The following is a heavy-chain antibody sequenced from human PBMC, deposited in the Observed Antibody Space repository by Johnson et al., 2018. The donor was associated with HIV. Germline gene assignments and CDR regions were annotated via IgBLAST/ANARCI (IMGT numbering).Heavy chain of an antibody. CDR1: GFTFSDYY. Sequence: VQLVESGGGLVKPGGSLRLSCAASGFTFSDYYMSWVRQAPGEGLVWVSLINIDGSRPTYAASVKGRFTISRDNAKNTLYLEMIGLRADDTAIYYCVRDDYSFHIWGRGTLVTVSS. J-gene: IGHJ3*02. CDR2: INIDGSRP. V-gene: IGHV3-74*01. CDR3: VRDDYSFHI. D-gene: IGHD4/OR15-4a*01.